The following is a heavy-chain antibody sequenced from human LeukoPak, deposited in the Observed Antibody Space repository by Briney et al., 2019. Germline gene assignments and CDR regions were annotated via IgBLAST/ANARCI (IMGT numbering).Heavy chain of an antibody. CDR2: ISGSGGST. D-gene: IGHD4-17*01. Sequence: GGSLRLSCAASGFTLSSYAMSWVRQALGQGLEWVSAISGSGGSTYYADSVKGRFTISRDNSKNTLYLQMNSLRAEDTAVYYCARDHDYGDYSSFDYWGQGTLVTVSS. CDR3: ARDHDYGDYSSFDY. V-gene: IGHV3-23*01. CDR1: GFTLSSYA. J-gene: IGHJ4*02.